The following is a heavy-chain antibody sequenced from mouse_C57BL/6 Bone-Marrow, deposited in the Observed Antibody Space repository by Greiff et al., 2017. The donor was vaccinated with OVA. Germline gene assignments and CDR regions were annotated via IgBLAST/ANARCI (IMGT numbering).Heavy chain of an antibody. CDR1: GFNIKDDY. D-gene: IGHD4-1*01. J-gene: IGHJ4*01. CDR3: TTGTAMDY. CDR2: IDPENGDT. V-gene: IGHV14-4*01. Sequence: VQLKESGAELVRPGASVKLSCTASGFNIKDDYMHWVKQRPEQGLEWIGWIDPENGDTEYASKFQGKATITADTSSNTAYLQLSSLTSEDTAVYYCTTGTAMDYWGQGTSVTVSS.